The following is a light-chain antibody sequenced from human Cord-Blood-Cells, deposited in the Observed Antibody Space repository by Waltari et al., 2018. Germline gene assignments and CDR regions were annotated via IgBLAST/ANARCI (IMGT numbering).Light chain of an antibody. CDR1: QSISRY. V-gene: IGKV1-39*01. CDR2: AAS. CDR3: EQSYSTPPAWT. J-gene: IGKJ1*01. Sequence: DIQMTQSPSSLSASVGDRGTITCRASQSISRYLNWYQQKPGKAPKLLVYAASSLQSGVQSRFSGSASRTDFTLTISSLQPEDYATYSCEQSYSTPPAWTFGQGTKVEIK.